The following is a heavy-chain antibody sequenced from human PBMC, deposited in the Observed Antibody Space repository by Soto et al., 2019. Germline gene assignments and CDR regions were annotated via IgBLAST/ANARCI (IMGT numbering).Heavy chain of an antibody. CDR3: ARGRSSSSWYYYYYYGMDV. D-gene: IGHD6-13*01. CDR1: GYTFTSYY. V-gene: IGHV1-46*01. Sequence: ASVKVSCKASGYTFTSYYMHWVRQAPGQGLEWMGIINPSGGSTTYAQKFQGRVTMTRDTSTSTVYMELSSLRSEDTAVYYCARGRSSSSWYYYYYYGMDVWGQGTTVTVSS. CDR2: INPSGGST. J-gene: IGHJ6*02.